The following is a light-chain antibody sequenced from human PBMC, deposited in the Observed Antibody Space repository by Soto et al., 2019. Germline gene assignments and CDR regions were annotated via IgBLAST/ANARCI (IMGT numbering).Light chain of an antibody. Sequence: EIVLTQSPATLSLSPGERATLSCRANQSVSSYLAWYQQKPGQAPRLLMYGASNGATGIPARLSGSGSGTDFTLTISSLEPEDFAVYYCQQRSSWPSTFGQGTRLEMK. CDR3: QQRSSWPST. V-gene: IGKV3-11*01. CDR1: QSVSSY. CDR2: GAS. J-gene: IGKJ5*01.